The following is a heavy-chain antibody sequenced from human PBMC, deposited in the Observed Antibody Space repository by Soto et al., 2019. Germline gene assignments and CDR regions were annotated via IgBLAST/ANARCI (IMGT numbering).Heavy chain of an antibody. CDR3: ARGVGSSPPRY. CDR2: IYDSGSP. J-gene: IGHJ4*02. V-gene: IGHV4-59*02. D-gene: IGHD1-26*01. Sequence: QVQLQESGPGQVKPSETLSLTCTISGGSVSVYYWSWIRQPPGQALEWIGYIYDSGSPYYNPSFRSRFIISADTSNNESSQKLTSAPAADTAVYYCARGVGSSPPRYWGRGTLVTVSS. CDR1: GGSVSVYY.